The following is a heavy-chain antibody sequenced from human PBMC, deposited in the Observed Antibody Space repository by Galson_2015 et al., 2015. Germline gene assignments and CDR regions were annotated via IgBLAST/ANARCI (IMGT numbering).Heavy chain of an antibody. V-gene: IGHV3-74*01. J-gene: IGHJ4*02. CDR2: INSDGTTT. Sequence: SLRLSCAASGFAFSSHWMHWVRQDPGKGPVWVSRINSDGTTTTYADSVKGRFAIARGNAKNTLYLQMNSLRAEDTAVYYCVRGAPFDYWGQGTLVTVSS. CDR1: GFAFSSHW. D-gene: IGHD1-26*01. CDR3: VRGAPFDY.